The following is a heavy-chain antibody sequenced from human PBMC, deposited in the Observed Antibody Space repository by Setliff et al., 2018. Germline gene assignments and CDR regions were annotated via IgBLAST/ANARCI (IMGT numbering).Heavy chain of an antibody. V-gene: IGHV4-4*07. Sequence: SETLSLTCSVSGASVSSHYWDWIRQPPGKGLEWIGRMYGNSNYNPSLKSRVTMSIDTSKNKFSLKLSSVTAADTAVYYCARGPGAATGEGFDIWGQGTMVTVSS. D-gene: IGHD7-27*01. CDR3: ARGPGAATGEGFDI. J-gene: IGHJ3*02. CDR2: MYGNS. CDR1: GASVSSHY.